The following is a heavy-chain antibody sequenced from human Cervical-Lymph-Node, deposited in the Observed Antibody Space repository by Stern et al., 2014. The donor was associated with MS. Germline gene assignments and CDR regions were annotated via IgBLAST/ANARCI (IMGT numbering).Heavy chain of an antibody. CDR3: TTDEVANFAH. V-gene: IGHV3-15*01. CDR1: GFIFSKAW. Sequence: EVKLVESGGGLVKPGGSLRLSCAASGFIFSKAWMTWVRQAPGKGLEWVGRIKPKTDGGTTNYSTPMQGRFTISRDDSKNILFLHMSSLKTEDTALYYCTTDEVANFAHWGQGTLVTVSS. J-gene: IGHJ5*02. CDR2: IKPKTDGGTT.